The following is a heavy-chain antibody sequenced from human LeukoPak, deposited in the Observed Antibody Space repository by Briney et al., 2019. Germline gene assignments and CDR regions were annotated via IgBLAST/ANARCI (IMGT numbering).Heavy chain of an antibody. CDR2: ISSSGSTT. CDR3: ARKRRFGEGFYFDY. V-gene: IGHV3-48*03. J-gene: IGHJ4*02. Sequence: PGGSLRLSCAASGFTFNSYEMNWVRQAPGKGLEWVSYISSSGSTTYYADSVKGRFTISRDNAKKSVYLQMNSLRAEDTALYHCARKRRFGEGFYFDYWGQGTLVTVSS. D-gene: IGHD3-10*01. CDR1: GFTFNSYE.